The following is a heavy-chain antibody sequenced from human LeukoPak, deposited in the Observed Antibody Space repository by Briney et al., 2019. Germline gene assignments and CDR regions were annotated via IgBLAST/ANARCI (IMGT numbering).Heavy chain of an antibody. CDR2: IYSGGST. Sequence: GGSLRLSCAASGFTVSSNYMSWVRQAPGKGLEWVSVIYSGGSTYYADSVKGRFTISRDNSKNTLYLQMNSLRAEDTAVYYCARFRTWGDKAFDYWGQGTLVTVSS. CDR1: GFTVSSNY. J-gene: IGHJ4*02. D-gene: IGHD2-21*02. CDR3: ARFRTWGDKAFDY. V-gene: IGHV3-53*01.